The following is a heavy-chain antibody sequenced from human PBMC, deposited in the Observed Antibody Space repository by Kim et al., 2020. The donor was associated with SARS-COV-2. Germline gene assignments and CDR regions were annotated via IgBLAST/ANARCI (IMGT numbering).Heavy chain of an antibody. Sequence: GGSLRLSCAASGFTFNIHYMSWVRQAPGKGLEWVANINQDGTVKNYVDSMKGRFSISRDNARDLLYLQMNNLRAEETAVYYCARHLITAAGPYFDYLG. CDR2: INQDGTVK. D-gene: IGHD6-13*01. CDR1: GFTFNIHY. CDR3: ARHLITAAGPYFDY. J-gene: IGHJ4*01. V-gene: IGHV3-7*03.